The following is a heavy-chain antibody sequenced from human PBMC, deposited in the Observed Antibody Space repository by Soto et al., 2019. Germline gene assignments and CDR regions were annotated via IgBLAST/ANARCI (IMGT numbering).Heavy chain of an antibody. J-gene: IGHJ6*02. D-gene: IGHD2-15*01. CDR2: ISYDGSNK. V-gene: IGHV3-30*18. CDR3: AKATGPGYSKYYYYGMDV. CDR1: GFTFSSYG. Sequence: GGSLRLSCAASGFTFSSYGMHWVRQAPGKGLEWVAVISYDGSNKYYADSVKGRFTISRDNSKNTLYLQMNSLRAEDTAVYYCAKATGPGYSKYYYYGMDVWGQGTTVTVSS.